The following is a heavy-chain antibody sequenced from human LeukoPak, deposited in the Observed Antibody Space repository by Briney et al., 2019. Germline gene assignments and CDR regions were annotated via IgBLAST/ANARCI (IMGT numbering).Heavy chain of an antibody. V-gene: IGHV4-39*01. D-gene: IGHD6-13*01. CDR2: IYYSGST. CDR3: GRQVSAADWQPLDY. CDR1: GGSISSSSYY. J-gene: IGHJ4*02. Sequence: PSETLSLTCTVSGGSISSSSYYWSWIRQPPGKGLEWIGSIYYSGSTYYNPSLKSRVTISVDTSKNQFSLKLSSVTAADTAVYYCGRQVSAADWQPLDYGGQGPLVTVSS.